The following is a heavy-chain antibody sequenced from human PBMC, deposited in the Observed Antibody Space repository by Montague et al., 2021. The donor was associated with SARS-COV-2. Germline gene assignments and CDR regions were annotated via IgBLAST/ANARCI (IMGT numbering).Heavy chain of an antibody. V-gene: IGHV3-9*01. CDR3: AKDSYYDFWCGYSPGENWFDP. CDR2: ISWNSGSI. CDR1: GFTFGDYA. D-gene: IGHD3-3*01. J-gene: IGHJ5*02. Sequence: SLRLSCAASGFTFGDYAMHWVRQAPGKGLEWVSGISWNSGSIGYADSVKGRFTISRDNAKNSLYLQMNSLKAEDTALYYCAKDSYYDFWCGYSPGENWFDPWGQGTLVTVSS.